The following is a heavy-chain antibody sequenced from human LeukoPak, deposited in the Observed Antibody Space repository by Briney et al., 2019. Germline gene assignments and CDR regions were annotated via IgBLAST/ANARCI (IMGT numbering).Heavy chain of an antibody. D-gene: IGHD5-24*01. J-gene: IGHJ6*03. Sequence: ASVKLSCKASGGTFSSYAVIWVRQAPGHGLEWMGRIMPIFGTANYAQKFQGRVTITADKSTSTAYMELSSLRSEDTAVYYCARDRWLQVASIPSRMDVWGKGTTVTVSS. CDR3: ARDRWLQVASIPSRMDV. CDR1: GGTFSSYA. V-gene: IGHV1-69*06. CDR2: IMPIFGTA.